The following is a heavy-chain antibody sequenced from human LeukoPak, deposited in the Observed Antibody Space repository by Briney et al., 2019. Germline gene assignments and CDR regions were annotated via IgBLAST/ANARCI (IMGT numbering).Heavy chain of an antibody. CDR2: IRGSGDNT. V-gene: IGHV3-23*01. D-gene: IGHD4-23*01. Sequence: GGSLRFSCAASGFTFSSYAMSWVRQAPGKGLEWLSVIRGSGDNTYYADSVKGRFTISRDNSKSTLYLQMNSLRAEDTAIYYCARGIGGPDYWGRGTLVTVSS. CDR1: GFTFSSYA. J-gene: IGHJ4*02. CDR3: ARGIGGPDY.